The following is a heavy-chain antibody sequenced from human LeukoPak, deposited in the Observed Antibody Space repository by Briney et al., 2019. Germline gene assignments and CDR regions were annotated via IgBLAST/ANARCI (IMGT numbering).Heavy chain of an antibody. CDR3: ARVEGLTATVTD. CDR1: GYTFTSYY. CDR2: IITSAGST. Sequence: ASVKVSCKASGYTFTSYYMHWVRQAPGQGLEWMGLIITSAGSTTYAQNFQGRVTLTRDTSTGTVYMEMSSLRSEDTAVYYCARVEGLTATVTDWGQGTLVTVSS. V-gene: IGHV1-46*01. D-gene: IGHD5-18*01. J-gene: IGHJ4*02.